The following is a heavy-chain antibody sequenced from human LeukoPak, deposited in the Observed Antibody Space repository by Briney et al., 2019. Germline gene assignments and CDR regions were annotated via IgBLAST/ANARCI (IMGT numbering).Heavy chain of an antibody. V-gene: IGHV3-74*01. J-gene: IGHJ4*02. CDR2: SKYDESIT. CDR3: ATYRGYPADY. CDR1: GFTFSSYW. D-gene: IGHD5-18*01. Sequence: PGESLRLSCAAAGFTFSSYWMQCVRQPPGKGLEWVSRSKYDESITNYTHSVESRFTISRDTGKNTLYLKMNSLTAADTAVYYCATYRGYPADYRGQGTLVTVSS.